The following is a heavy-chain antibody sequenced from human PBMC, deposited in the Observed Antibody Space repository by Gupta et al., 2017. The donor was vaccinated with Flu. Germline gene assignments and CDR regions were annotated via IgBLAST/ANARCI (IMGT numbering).Heavy chain of an antibody. CDR2: IKRDGSEK. CDR1: GFTLSSYW. V-gene: IGHV3-7*01. Sequence: EVQLVESGGGLVQPGGSLRLSCAASGFTLSSYWMSWVRQAPGKGLEWGANIKRDGSEKYYVDSVKGRFTISRDNAKNSLYLQMNSLRAEDTAVYYCSREPEEQWLKRYFDYWGQGTLVTVSS. J-gene: IGHJ4*02. D-gene: IGHD6-19*01. CDR3: SREPEEQWLKRYFDY.